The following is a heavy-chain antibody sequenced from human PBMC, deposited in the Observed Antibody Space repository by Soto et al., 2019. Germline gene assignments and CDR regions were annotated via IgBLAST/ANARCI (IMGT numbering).Heavy chain of an antibody. D-gene: IGHD6-13*01. J-gene: IGHJ6*02. CDR1: VFTFRGYG. Sequence: GWSLRLSSAASVFTFRGYGMHWVRQAPGTGLEWVGVIWFDGSNKYYADSVKGRFTISRENSKDTLYLQMNSLRAEDTAVYYCARARYSSSWDRPHHYYYGMDVWGQGTTVTVSS. CDR2: IWFDGSNK. V-gene: IGHV3-33*08. CDR3: ARARYSSSWDRPHHYYYGMDV.